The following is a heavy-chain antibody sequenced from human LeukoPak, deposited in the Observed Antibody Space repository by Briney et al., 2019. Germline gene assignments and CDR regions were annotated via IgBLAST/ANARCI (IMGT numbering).Heavy chain of an antibody. Sequence: AETLSLTCTVSGGSISSGSYYWSWIRQPPGKGLEWIGSIYHSGSTYYNPSLKSRVTISVDTSKNQFSLKLSSVTAADTAVYYCASLSSYYDSSGYYHEGGYWGQGTLVTVSS. D-gene: IGHD3-22*01. J-gene: IGHJ4*02. CDR3: ASLSSYYDSSGYYHEGGY. CDR2: IYHSGST. V-gene: IGHV4-39*07. CDR1: GGSISSGSYY.